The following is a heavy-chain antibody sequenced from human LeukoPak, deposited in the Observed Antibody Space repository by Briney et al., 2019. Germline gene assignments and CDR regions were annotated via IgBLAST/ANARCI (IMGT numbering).Heavy chain of an antibody. Sequence: GGSLRLSCAASGFTFSSYWMSWVRQAPGKGVEWVANIKQDGSEKYYVDSVKGRFTISRDNAKNSLYLQMNSLRAEDTAVYYCAKEHGGNSWYEDAFDIWGQGTMVTVSS. J-gene: IGHJ3*02. CDR2: IKQDGSEK. CDR3: AKEHGGNSWYEDAFDI. D-gene: IGHD6-13*01. CDR1: GFTFSSYW. V-gene: IGHV3-7*01.